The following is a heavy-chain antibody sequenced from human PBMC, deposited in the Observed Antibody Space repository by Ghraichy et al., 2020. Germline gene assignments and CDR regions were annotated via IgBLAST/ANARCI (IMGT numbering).Heavy chain of an antibody. J-gene: IGHJ5*02. Sequence: SQTLSLTCTVSGGSISSYYWSWIRQPPGKGLEWIGYIYYSGSTNYNPSLKSRVTISVDTSKNQFSLKLSSVTAADTAVYYCARTYMVRGSLGLFDPWGQGTLVTVSS. CDR2: IYYSGST. CDR3: ARTYMVRGSLGLFDP. D-gene: IGHD3-10*01. CDR1: GGSISSYY. V-gene: IGHV4-59*08.